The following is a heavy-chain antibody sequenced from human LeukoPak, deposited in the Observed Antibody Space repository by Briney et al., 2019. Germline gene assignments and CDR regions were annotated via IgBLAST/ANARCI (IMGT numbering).Heavy chain of an antibody. CDR1: GFTFSSYW. J-gene: IGHJ3*02. CDR2: IKQDGSEK. D-gene: IGHD6-13*01. CDR3: ARKFTYSSSWYQINI. Sequence: GGSLRLSCAASGFTFSSYWMSWVRQAPGKGLEWVANIKQDGSEKYYVESVKGRFTISRDNAKNSLYLQMDSLRAEDTAVYYCARKFTYSSSWYQINIWGQGTMVTVSS. V-gene: IGHV3-7*03.